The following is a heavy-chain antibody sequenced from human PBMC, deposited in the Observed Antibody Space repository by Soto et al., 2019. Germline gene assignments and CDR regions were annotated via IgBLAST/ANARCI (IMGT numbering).Heavy chain of an antibody. V-gene: IGHV4-39*01. CDR2: IYYSGST. CDR3: ARVSRESAIVVVTALDY. Sequence: PAETLSLTCTVSGGSISSSSYYWGWIRQPPGKGLEWIGSIYYSGSTYYNPSLKSRVTISVDTSKNQFSLKLSSVTAADTAVYYCARVSRESAIVVVTALDYWGQGTLVTVSS. D-gene: IGHD2-21*02. CDR1: GGSISSSSYY. J-gene: IGHJ4*02.